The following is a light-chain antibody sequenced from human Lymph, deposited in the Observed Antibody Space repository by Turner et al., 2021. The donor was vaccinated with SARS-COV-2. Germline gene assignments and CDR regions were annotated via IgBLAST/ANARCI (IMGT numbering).Light chain of an antibody. V-gene: IGKV4-1*01. Sequence: DIVMSQSPSSLGVSVGEKATMSCKSSQNLLYSGTQKNYLAWYQQKPGQSPKLLIFWASTRDFTLTISSVKAEDLAVYYCQQYYGYPYTFGGGTKLEIK. J-gene: IGKJ4*02. CDR3: QQYYGYPYT. CDR2: WAS. CDR1: QNLLYSGTQKNY.